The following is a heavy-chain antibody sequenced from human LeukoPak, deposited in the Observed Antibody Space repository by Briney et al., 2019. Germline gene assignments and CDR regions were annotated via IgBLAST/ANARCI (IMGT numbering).Heavy chain of an antibody. Sequence: PSGTLTLTCTVSGRSISSGSYYWSWVRQPAGRGLEWIWRNYNSGSTNYTPSLKSRVTTSVDTTKNQFSLKLSSVTAAHTAVYYCAGYAAKAEYFQPCGHGTLCTVSS. CDR2: NYNSGST. V-gene: IGHV4-61*02. CDR3: AGYAAKAEYFQP. CDR1: GRSISSGSYY. J-gene: IGHJ1*01. D-gene: IGHD6-13*01.